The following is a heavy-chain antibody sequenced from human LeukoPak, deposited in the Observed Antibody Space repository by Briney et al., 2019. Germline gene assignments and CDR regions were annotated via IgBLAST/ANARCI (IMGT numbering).Heavy chain of an antibody. CDR2: IYYSGST. D-gene: IGHD6-13*01. V-gene: IGHV4-59*01. CDR1: GGSISSYY. CDR3: AREAAAGPGMDYMDV. Sequence: SETLSLTCTVSGGSISSYYWSWIRQPPGKGLEWIGYIYYSGSTNYNPSLKSRVTISVDTSKNQFSLKLSSVTAADTAVYYCAREAAAGPGMDYMDVWGKGTTVTVSS. J-gene: IGHJ6*03.